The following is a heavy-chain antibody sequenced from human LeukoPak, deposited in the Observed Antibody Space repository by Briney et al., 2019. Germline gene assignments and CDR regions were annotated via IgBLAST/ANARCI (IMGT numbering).Heavy chain of an antibody. J-gene: IGHJ5*02. Sequence: GASVKVSCKASGYTFTGYYIHWVRPAPGQGLEWMGCINPNSGGTNYAQKFQGRVTMTRDTSISTAYMELSRLRSDDTAVYYCARYRSRLHSDFNWFDPWGQGTLVTVSS. CDR1: GYTFTGYY. D-gene: IGHD3-3*01. CDR2: INPNSGGT. CDR3: ARYRSRLHSDFNWFDP. V-gene: IGHV1-2*02.